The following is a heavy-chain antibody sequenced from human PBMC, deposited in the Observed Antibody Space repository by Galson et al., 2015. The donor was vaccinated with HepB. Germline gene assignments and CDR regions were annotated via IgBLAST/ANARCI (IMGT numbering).Heavy chain of an antibody. CDR1: GGTFSSNT. CDR3: ARQYDTSGYYAY. V-gene: IGHV1-69*13. Sequence: SVKVSCKASGGTFSSNTFSWVRQAPGQGLEWMGGIIPIFGSANYAQRFQGRVTITADESTSTTYMELSSLSPEDTAVYYCARQYDTSGYYAYWGQGTLVTVSS. CDR2: IIPIFGSA. D-gene: IGHD3-22*01. J-gene: IGHJ4*02.